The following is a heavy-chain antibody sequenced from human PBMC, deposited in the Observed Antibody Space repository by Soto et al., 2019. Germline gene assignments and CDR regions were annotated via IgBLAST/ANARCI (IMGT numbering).Heavy chain of an antibody. CDR3: AKAPSTAGPWGDYFDY. D-gene: IGHD4-17*01. CDR1: GFTFSSYA. V-gene: IGHV3-23*01. J-gene: IGHJ4*02. Sequence: EVQLLESGGGLVQPGGSLRLSCAASGFTFSSYAMSWVRQAPGKGLEWVSAISGSGGSTYYADSVKVRFTISRDNSKNTLYLQMNSLRAEDTAVYYCAKAPSTAGPWGDYFDYWGQGTLVTVSS. CDR2: ISGSGGST.